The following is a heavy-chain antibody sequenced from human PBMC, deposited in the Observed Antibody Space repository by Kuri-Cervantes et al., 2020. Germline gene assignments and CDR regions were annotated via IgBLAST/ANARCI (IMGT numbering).Heavy chain of an antibody. CDR3: AKNYGSGSNIVDY. V-gene: IGHV4-59*01. J-gene: IGHJ4*02. CDR2: IYYSGST. Sequence: SETLSLTCTVSGGSISSYYWSWIRQPPGKGLGWIGYIYYSGSTNYNPSLKSRVTISVDTSKNQFSLKLSSVTAADTAVYYCAKNYGSGSNIVDYWGQGTLVTVSS. CDR1: GGSISSYY. D-gene: IGHD3-10*01.